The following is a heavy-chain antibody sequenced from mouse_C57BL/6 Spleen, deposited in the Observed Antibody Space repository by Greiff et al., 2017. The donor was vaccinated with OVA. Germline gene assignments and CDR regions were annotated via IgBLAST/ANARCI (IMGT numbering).Heavy chain of an antibody. Sequence: QVTLKVSGPGILQPSKTLSLTCSFSGFSLSTFGMGVGWIRQPSGKGLEWLAHIWWDDDKYYNPALKSRLTISKDTSKNQVFLKIANVDTADTATYYCARDYYGSSLAGFAYWGQGTLVTVSA. J-gene: IGHJ3*01. V-gene: IGHV8-8*01. CDR1: GFSLSTFGMG. CDR3: ARDYYGSSLAGFAY. D-gene: IGHD1-1*01. CDR2: IWWDDDK.